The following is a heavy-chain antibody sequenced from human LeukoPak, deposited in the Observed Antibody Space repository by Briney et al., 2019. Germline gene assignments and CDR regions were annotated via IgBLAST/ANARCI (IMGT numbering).Heavy chain of an antibody. J-gene: IGHJ3*02. D-gene: IGHD1-26*01. CDR1: GGSISSSSYY. CDR3: ARAPLSGTYYTDAFDI. Sequence: SETLSLTCTVSGGSISSSSYYWGWVRQPPGKGLEWIGEIHHSGSTDYNPSLKSRVTVSPDKSKNQFSLTLTSVTAADTAVYFCARAPLSGTYYTDAFDIWGQGTMVTVSS. V-gene: IGHV4-39*07. CDR2: IHHSGST.